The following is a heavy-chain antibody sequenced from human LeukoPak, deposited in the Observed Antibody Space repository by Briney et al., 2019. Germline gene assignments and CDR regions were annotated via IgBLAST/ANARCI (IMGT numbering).Heavy chain of an antibody. CDR2: LRSKTYSGTT. J-gene: IGHJ4*02. CDR3: TRVSGDTFDY. D-gene: IGHD2-21*02. CDR1: GFTFGAYA. V-gene: IGHV3-49*03. Sequence: GGYLRLYCTASGFTFGAYAMSGLRQGPGNGGEWVGFLRSKTYSGTTEYAASVKGRFTISRDDSKSIADLQMNSRKTEDTAVYYCTRVSGDTFDYWGQGTLVTVSS.